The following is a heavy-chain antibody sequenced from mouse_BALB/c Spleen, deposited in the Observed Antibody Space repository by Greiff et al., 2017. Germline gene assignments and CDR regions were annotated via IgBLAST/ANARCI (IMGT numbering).Heavy chain of an antibody. J-gene: IGHJ4*01. V-gene: IGHV5-6-5*01. Sequence: EVQGVESGGGLVKPGGSLKLSCAASGFTFSSYAMSWVRQTPEKRLEWVASISSGGSTYYPDSVKGRFTISRDNARNILYLQMSSLRSEDTAMYYCARHVRGALYYDYGEDAMDYWGQGTSVTVSS. CDR1: GFTFSSYA. CDR2: ISSGGST. D-gene: IGHD2-4*01. CDR3: ARHVRGALYYDYGEDAMDY.